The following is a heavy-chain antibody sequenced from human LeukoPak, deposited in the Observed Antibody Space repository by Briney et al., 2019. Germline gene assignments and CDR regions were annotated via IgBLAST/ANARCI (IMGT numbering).Heavy chain of an antibody. Sequence: GGSLRLSCTASGFTFGDYAMSWVRQAPGKGLEWVGFIRSKAYGGTTEYAASVKGRFTISRDDSKSIAYLQMNSLKTEDTAVYYCTRGGYCSSTSCYRRRGAFDIWGQGTMVTVSS. J-gene: IGHJ3*02. D-gene: IGHD2-2*02. CDR3: TRGGYCSSTSCYRRRGAFDI. CDR2: IRSKAYGGTT. V-gene: IGHV3-49*04. CDR1: GFTFGDYA.